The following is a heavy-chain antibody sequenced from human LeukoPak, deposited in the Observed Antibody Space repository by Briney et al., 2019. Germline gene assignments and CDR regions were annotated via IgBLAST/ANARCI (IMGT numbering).Heavy chain of an antibody. CDR2: IYISGST. D-gene: IGHD1-1*01. CDR1: GGSISSFY. J-gene: IGHJ4*02. V-gene: IGHV4-4*07. Sequence: SETLSLTCTVSGGSISSFYWSWIRQPPGKGLEWIGRIYISGSTNYNPSLKSRVTMSVDTSKNQFSLKLSSVTAADTAVYYCARDRGTWNDDGFDYWGQGTLVTVSS. CDR3: ARDRGTWNDDGFDY.